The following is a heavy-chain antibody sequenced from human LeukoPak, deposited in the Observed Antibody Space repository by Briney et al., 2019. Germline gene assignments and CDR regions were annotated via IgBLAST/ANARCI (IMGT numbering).Heavy chain of an antibody. V-gene: IGHV3-7*01. CDR1: GFTLGSYR. CDR3: ARDANYYDSSGYYAYYYYGMDV. J-gene: IGHJ6*02. CDR2: IKQEENEK. D-gene: IGHD3-22*01. Sequence: GGPLRLLCAASGFTLGSYRMIWAPQAPGKALEWVANIKQEENEKYYVESVKGRFTISRDNAKNSLYLQMYRLRAEVTAVYYCARDANYYDSSGYYAYYYYGMDVWGQGTTVTVSS.